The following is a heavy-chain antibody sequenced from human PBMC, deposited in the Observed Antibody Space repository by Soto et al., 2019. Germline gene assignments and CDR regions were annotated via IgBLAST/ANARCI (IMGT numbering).Heavy chain of an antibody. V-gene: IGHV5-51*01. Sequence: GESLKISCKGSGYSFTSYWIGWVRQMPGKGLEWMGIIYPGDSDTRYSPSFQGQVTISADKSISTAYLQWSSLKASDTAMYYCATNLNLWFGESIAQHPWNYYGMDFWGQGTTVTVSS. CDR3: ATNLNLWFGESIAQHPWNYYGMDF. D-gene: IGHD3-10*01. J-gene: IGHJ6*02. CDR1: GYSFTSYW. CDR2: IYPGDSDT.